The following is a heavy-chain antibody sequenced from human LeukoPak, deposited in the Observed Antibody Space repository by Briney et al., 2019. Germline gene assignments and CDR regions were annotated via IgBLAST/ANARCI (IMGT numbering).Heavy chain of an antibody. CDR2: IYYSGST. D-gene: IGHD6-19*01. Sequence: SETLSLTCTVSGGSISSYYWSWIRQPPGNGLEWIGYIYYSGSTNYNPSLKSRVTISVDTSKNQFSLKLSSVTAADTAVYYCARAGERGSSDWYGKVHMDVWGKGTTVTVSS. V-gene: IGHV4-59*01. CDR3: ARAGERGSSDWYGKVHMDV. J-gene: IGHJ6*03. CDR1: GGSISSYY.